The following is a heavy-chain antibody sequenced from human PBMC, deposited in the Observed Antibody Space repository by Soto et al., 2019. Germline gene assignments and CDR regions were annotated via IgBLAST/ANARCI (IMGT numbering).Heavy chain of an antibody. J-gene: IGHJ4*02. CDR1: GYTFTSYA. CDR3: ARTLYGDNVDY. D-gene: IGHD4-17*01. V-gene: IGHV1-8*02. CDR2: MNANNGNT. Sequence: GASVKVSCKASGYTFTSYAMHWVRQAPGQRLEWMGWMNANNGNTGYAQKFQGRVTMTRNTSISTAYMELSSLRSDDTAVYYCARTLYGDNVDYWGQGTLVTVSS.